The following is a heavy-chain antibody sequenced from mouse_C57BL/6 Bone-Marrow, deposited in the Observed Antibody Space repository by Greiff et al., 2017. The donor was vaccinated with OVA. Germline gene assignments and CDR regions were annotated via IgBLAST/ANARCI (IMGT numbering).Heavy chain of an antibody. V-gene: IGHV5-4*03. J-gene: IGHJ3*01. Sequence: EVKVVESGGGLVKPGGSLKLSCAASGFTFSSYAMSWVRHTPEKRLEWVATISDGGSYTYYPDNVKGRFTISRDNAKNNLYLQMSHLKSEDTAMYYCARPNWVAWFAYWGQGTLVTVSA. D-gene: IGHD4-1*01. CDR1: GFTFSSYA. CDR3: ARPNWVAWFAY. CDR2: ISDGGSYT.